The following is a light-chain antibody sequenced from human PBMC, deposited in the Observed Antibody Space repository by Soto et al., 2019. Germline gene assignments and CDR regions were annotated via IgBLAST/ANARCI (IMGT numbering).Light chain of an antibody. Sequence: EIVLTQSPGTLSLSPGERATLSCRASQSVSSSYLAWYQHKPGQAPRLLIYGASSRATGIPDRFSGSGSGTDFTLTISRLEPEDFATYYCQQYNIFPYTFGQGTKLEIK. CDR1: QSVSSSY. J-gene: IGKJ2*01. V-gene: IGKV3-20*01. CDR3: QQYNIFPYT. CDR2: GAS.